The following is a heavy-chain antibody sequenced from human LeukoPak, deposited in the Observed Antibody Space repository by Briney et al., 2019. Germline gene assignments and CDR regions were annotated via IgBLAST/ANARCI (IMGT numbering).Heavy chain of an antibody. D-gene: IGHD3-22*01. Sequence: SETLSLTCAVYGGSFSGYYWSWLRQPPGKGLEWIGEINHSGSTNYNPSLKSRVTISVDTSKNQFSLKLSSVTAADTAVYYCARLDYYDSSGHNWFDPWGQGTLVTVSS. CDR3: ARLDYYDSSGHNWFDP. J-gene: IGHJ5*02. CDR2: INHSGST. CDR1: GGSFSGYY. V-gene: IGHV4-34*01.